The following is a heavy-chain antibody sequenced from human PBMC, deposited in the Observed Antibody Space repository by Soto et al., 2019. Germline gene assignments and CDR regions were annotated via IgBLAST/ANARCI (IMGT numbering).Heavy chain of an antibody. CDR3: TNPRPVLRFLQCSSGMEV. V-gene: IGHV3-30*03. J-gene: IGHJ6*02. D-gene: IGHD3-3*01. Sequence: PGGSLRLSCAAAGFTFSNYGMHWVRQAPGKGLEWVAFISDDGSNKYYADSMKGRFTMSRDNSRRTLYLQRSSLRVEDLAVSFRTNPRPVLRFLQCSSGMEVLGQGTTVTVSS. CDR2: ISDDGSNK. CDR1: GFTFSNYG.